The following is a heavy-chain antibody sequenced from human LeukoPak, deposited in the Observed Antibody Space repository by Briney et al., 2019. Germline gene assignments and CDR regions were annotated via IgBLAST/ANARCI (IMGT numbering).Heavy chain of an antibody. CDR3: AREYSSDYYFDY. V-gene: IGHV1-18*01. CDR2: ISAYTGNT. Sequence: ASVKVSCRASDYTFTSYGISWVRQAPGQGLEWMGWISAYTGNTNYAQKLQGRVTMSTDTSTSTAYMELRSLRSDDTAMYYCAREYSSDYYFDYWGQGTLVTVSP. D-gene: IGHD3-22*01. J-gene: IGHJ4*02. CDR1: DYTFTSYG.